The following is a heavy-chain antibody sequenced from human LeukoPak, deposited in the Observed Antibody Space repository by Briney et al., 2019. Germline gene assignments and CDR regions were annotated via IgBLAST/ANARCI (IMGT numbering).Heavy chain of an antibody. CDR1: GGSISSGGYY. CDR2: IYYSGST. CDR3: ARVRGLGYCSSTSCSNNWFDP. J-gene: IGHJ5*02. Sequence: SETLSLTCTVSGGSISSGGYYWSWIRQHPGKGLEWIGYIYYSGSTYYNPSLKSRVTISVDTSKNQFSLKLSSVTAADTAVYYCARVRGLGYCSSTSCSNNWFDPWGQGTLVTVSS. V-gene: IGHV4-31*03. D-gene: IGHD2-2*01.